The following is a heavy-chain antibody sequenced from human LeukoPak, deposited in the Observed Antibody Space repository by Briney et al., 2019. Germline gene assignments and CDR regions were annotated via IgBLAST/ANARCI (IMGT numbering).Heavy chain of an antibody. D-gene: IGHD3-16*02. CDR1: GFTFSSYA. CDR2: ISGSGGST. CDR3: AKGGRYDYVWGSYRLVGAFDI. Sequence: GGSLRLSCAASGFTFSSYAMSWVRQAPGKGLEWVSAISGSGGSTYYADSVKGRFTISRDNSKNTLYLQMNSLRAEDTAVYYCAKGGRYDYVWGSYRLVGAFDIWGQGTMVTVSS. J-gene: IGHJ3*02. V-gene: IGHV3-23*01.